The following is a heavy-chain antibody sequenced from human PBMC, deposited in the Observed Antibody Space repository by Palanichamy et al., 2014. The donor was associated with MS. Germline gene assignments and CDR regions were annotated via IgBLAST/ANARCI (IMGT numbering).Heavy chain of an antibody. Sequence: QVQLQQWGAGPLKPSETLSLTCAVYGGSFSGYYWSWIRQPPGKGLEWIGEINHSGSTNYNPSLKSRVTISVDTSENQFSLKLSSVTAADTAVYYCARSSGYCSGGSCYFDYWGQGTLVTVSS. CDR2: INHSGST. J-gene: IGHJ4*02. D-gene: IGHD2-15*01. V-gene: IGHV4-34*01. CDR3: ARSSGYCSGGSCYFDY. CDR1: GGSFSGYY.